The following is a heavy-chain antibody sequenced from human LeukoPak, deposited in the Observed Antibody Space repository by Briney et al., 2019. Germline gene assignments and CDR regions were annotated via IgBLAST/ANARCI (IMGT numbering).Heavy chain of an antibody. D-gene: IGHD6-6*01. Sequence: SETLSLTVTVSGVSISSSSYYWGGIRQPPGKGREWVGGVYYSGSTYYNPSLKSRVTISVDTSKNQFSLQLSSVTDADTAVYYCAAHYSTSSFFYYGMDVWGQGTTVTVSS. CDR2: VYYSGST. CDR1: GVSISSSSYY. V-gene: IGHV4-39*01. J-gene: IGHJ6*02. CDR3: AAHYSTSSFFYYGMDV.